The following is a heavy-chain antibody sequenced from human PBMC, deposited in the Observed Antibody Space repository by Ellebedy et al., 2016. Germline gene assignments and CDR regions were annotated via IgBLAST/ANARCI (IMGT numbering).Heavy chain of an antibody. D-gene: IGHD2-2*01. CDR2: INPNSGGT. J-gene: IGHJ6*03. CDR3: ARDLGCSSTSCSYYYYMDV. CDR1: GYTFTGYY. V-gene: IGHV1-2*02. Sequence: ASVKVSCXASGYTFTGYYMHWVRQAPGQGFEWMGWINPNSGGTNYAQKFQGRVTMTRDTSISTAYMELSRLRSDDTAVYYCARDLGCSSTSCSYYYYMDVWGKGTTVTVSS.